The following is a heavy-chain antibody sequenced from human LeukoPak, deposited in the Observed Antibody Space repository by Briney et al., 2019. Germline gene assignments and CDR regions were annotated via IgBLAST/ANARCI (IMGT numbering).Heavy chain of an antibody. J-gene: IGHJ5*02. CDR3: AKGALYDYVPLHWFDP. Sequence: GASLRLSCAASGFTFSSYAMSWVRQAPGKGLEWVSAISGSGGSTYYADSVKGRFTISRDNSKNTLYLQMNSLRAEDTAVYYCAKGALYDYVPLHWFDPWGQGTLVTVSS. D-gene: IGHD3-16*01. CDR1: GFTFSSYA. CDR2: ISGSGGST. V-gene: IGHV3-23*01.